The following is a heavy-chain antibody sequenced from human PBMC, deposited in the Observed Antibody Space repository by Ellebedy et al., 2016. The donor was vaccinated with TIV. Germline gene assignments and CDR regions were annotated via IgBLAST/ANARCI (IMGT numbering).Heavy chain of an antibody. CDR2: LTADGRST. CDR3: RPGHYSDA. V-gene: IGHV3-23*01. CDR1: GFSLSNSF. J-gene: IGHJ4*02. Sequence: GESLKISXAASGFSLSNSFMSWIRQAPGKGLEWASTLTADGRSTYFADSVEGRFTISRDNSKNTVYLQMNSLRSEDTAVYYCRPGHYSDAWGQGTLVTVSS.